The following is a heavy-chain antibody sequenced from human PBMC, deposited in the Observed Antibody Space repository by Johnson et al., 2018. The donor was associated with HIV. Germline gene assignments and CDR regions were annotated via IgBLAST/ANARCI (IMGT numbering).Heavy chain of an antibody. Sequence: QVQVVESGGGVVQPGRSLRLSCTASGFPFSSYGMHWVRQAPGRGLEWVAVMWYDGSNKYYADSVKGRFTISRDNSKNTLYMQMNTVRAEDTAVYCCAYGICDTNLIDAFDFWGQGTVVTVSS. CDR1: GFPFSSYG. CDR2: MWYDGSNK. D-gene: IGHD3-10*01. CDR3: AYGICDTNLIDAFDF. J-gene: IGHJ3*01. V-gene: IGHV3-33*01.